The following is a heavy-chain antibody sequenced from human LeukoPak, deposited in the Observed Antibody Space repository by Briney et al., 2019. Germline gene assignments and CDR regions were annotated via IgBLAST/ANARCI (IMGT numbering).Heavy chain of an antibody. CDR2: IYYSGST. V-gene: IGHV4-39*07. CDR1: GGSISSSSYY. J-gene: IGHJ4*02. D-gene: IGHD3-16*01. CDR3: ARASRDVWGTRFDY. Sequence: SETLSLTCTVSGGSISSSSYYWGWIRQPPGKGLEWIGSIYYSGSTYYNPSLKSRATISVDTSKNQFSLKLSSVTAADTAVYYCARASRDVWGTRFDYWGQGTLVTVSS.